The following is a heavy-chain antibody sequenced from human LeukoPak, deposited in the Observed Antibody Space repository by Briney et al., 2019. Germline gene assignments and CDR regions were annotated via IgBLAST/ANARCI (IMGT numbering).Heavy chain of an antibody. CDR1: GFTFSSYA. CDR3: ARGRADYSGYDYPSLGY. Sequence: PGGSLRLSCAASGFTFSSYAMHWVRQAPGKGLEWVAVISYDGSNKYYADSVKGRFTISRDNSKNTLYLQMNSLRAEDTAVYYCARGRADYSGYDYPSLGYWGQGTLVTVSS. D-gene: IGHD5-12*01. CDR2: ISYDGSNK. J-gene: IGHJ4*02. V-gene: IGHV3-30*01.